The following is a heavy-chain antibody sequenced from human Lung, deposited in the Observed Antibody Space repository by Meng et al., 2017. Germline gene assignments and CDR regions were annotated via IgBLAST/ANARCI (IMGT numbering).Heavy chain of an antibody. CDR2: INHSGST. CDR1: GGSFSDYY. V-gene: IGHV4-34*01. J-gene: IGHJ4*02. Sequence: QVRLQQLGAGPLKPSQPLSLTCVVSGGSFSDYYWSWIRQPPGKGLEWIGEINHSGSTNYNPSLESRATISVDTSQNNLSLKLSSVTAADSAVYYCARGPTTMAHDFDYWGQGTLVTVSS. CDR3: ARGPTTMAHDFDY. D-gene: IGHD4-11*01.